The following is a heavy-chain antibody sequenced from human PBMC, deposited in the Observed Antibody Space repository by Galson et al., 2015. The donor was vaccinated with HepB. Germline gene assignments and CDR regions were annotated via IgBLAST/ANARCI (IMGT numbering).Heavy chain of an antibody. V-gene: IGHV3-23*01. CDR2: ISGSDDST. Sequence: SLRLSCAASGFTFSNYWMQWVRQAPGKGLEWVSAISGSDDSTYFADSGKGRFSIFRDNSKNTLYLQLNSLRAEDTAVYYCAAHTADGESTFDFWGQGTLVTVSS. D-gene: IGHD4-17*01. CDR3: AAHTADGESTFDF. CDR1: GFTFSNYW. J-gene: IGHJ4*02.